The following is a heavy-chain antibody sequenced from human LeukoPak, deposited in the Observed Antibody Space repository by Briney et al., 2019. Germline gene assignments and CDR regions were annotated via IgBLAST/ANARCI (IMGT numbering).Heavy chain of an antibody. CDR3: ASPFDY. CDR2: ISSSSDTI. Sequence: PGGSLRLSCAASRFTFKTYSMNWVRQAPGKGLEWVSYISSSSDTIYYADSVKGRFTISRDNAKNSLYLQMNSLRDEDTAVYYCASPFDYWGQGTLVTVSS. CDR1: RFTFKTYS. V-gene: IGHV3-48*02. J-gene: IGHJ4*02.